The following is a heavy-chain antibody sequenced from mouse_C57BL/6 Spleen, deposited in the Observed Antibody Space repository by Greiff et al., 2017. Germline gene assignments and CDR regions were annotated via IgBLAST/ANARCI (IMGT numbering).Heavy chain of an antibody. CDR1: GYTFTSYW. J-gene: IGHJ2*01. CDR3: ARENYGNYDY. CDR2: IDPSDSYT. Sequence: QVQLQQPGAELVMPGASVKLSCKASGYTFTSYWMHWVKQRPGQGLEWIGEIDPSDSYTNYNQKFKGKSTLTVDKSSSPAYMQLSSLTSEDSAVYYCARENYGNYDYWGQGTTLTVSS. D-gene: IGHD2-1*01. V-gene: IGHV1-69*01.